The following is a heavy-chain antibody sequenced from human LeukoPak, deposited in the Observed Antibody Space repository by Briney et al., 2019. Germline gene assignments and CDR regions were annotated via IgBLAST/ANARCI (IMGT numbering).Heavy chain of an antibody. CDR1: GGTFSSYA. CDR3: ARRGYYYYYGMDV. CDR2: IIPIFGTA. V-gene: IGHV1-69*13. J-gene: IGHJ6*02. Sequence: GASVKVSCKASGGTFSSYAISWVRQAPGQGLEWMGGIIPIFGTANYAQKFQGRVTITADESTSTAYMELSSLRSEDTAVYYCARRGYYYYYGMDVWGQETTVTVSS. D-gene: IGHD3-10*01.